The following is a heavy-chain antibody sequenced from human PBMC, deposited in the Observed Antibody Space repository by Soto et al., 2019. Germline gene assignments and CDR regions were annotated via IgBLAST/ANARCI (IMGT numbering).Heavy chain of an antibody. CDR2: ISGSGGST. CDR1: GVTFSSYA. Sequence: GGSLRLSCAASGVTFSSYAMSWVRQAPGKGLEWVSAISGSGGSTYYADSVKGRFTISRDNSKNTLYLQMNSLRAEDTAVYYCAKEGGESYYYYYMDVWGKGTTVTVSS. J-gene: IGHJ6*03. D-gene: IGHD4-17*01. V-gene: IGHV3-23*01. CDR3: AKEGGESYYYYYMDV.